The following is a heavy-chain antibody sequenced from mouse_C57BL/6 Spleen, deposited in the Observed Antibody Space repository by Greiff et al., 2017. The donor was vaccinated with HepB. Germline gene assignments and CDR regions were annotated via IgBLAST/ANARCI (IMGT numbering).Heavy chain of an antibody. CDR2: IDPSDSYT. CDR3: ASRGTAY. J-gene: IGHJ3*01. D-gene: IGHD3-3*01. CDR1: GYTFTSYW. V-gene: IGHV1-69*01. Sequence: VQLQQPGAELVMPGASVKLSCKASGYTFTSYWMHWVKQRPGQGLEWIGEIDPSDSYTNDNQKFKGKSTLTVDKSSSTAYMQLSSLTSEDSAVYYCASRGTAYWGQGTLVTVSA.